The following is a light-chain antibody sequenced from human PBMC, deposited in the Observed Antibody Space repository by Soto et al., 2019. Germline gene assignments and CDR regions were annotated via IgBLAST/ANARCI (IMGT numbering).Light chain of an antibody. CDR2: VAS. CDR1: QSINSY. J-gene: IGKJ1*01. V-gene: IGKV1-5*03. CDR3: QQSRGYPWT. Sequence: DILMTQSPSTLSASVGDRVTITCRASQSINSYLACYQQQPGKAPKLLIYVASNLENGVPSRFSGSGSGTESTLTISSLQPDDFATYYCQQSRGYPWTFGQGTKVDIK.